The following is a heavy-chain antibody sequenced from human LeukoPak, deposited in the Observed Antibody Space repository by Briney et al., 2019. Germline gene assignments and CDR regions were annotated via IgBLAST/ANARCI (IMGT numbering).Heavy chain of an antibody. CDR2: ISNSGGST. CDR3: AKETSRSFDY. Sequence: GGSLRLSCAASGFTFSSYAMNWVRQAPGKGLEWVSGISNSGGSTYYTASVKGRFTISRDNSKNTLYLQMNSLRAEDTAVYYCAKETSRSFDYWGQGTLVTVSS. V-gene: IGHV3-23*01. D-gene: IGHD6-6*01. CDR1: GFTFSSYA. J-gene: IGHJ4*02.